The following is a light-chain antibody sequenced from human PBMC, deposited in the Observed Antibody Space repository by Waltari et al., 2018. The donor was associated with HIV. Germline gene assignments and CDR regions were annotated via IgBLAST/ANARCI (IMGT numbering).Light chain of an antibody. J-gene: IGLJ2*01. CDR1: SSDVGSYKT. Sequence: QSALTQPASVSGSPGQSITISCTGSSSDVGSYKTVSWYQQHPGKAPRLIIYEVSKRPSGVSNRYSASKSGKTASLTVSGLRAEDEADYYCSSYAGSSTFVIFGGGTKLTVL. V-gene: IGLV2-23*02. CDR2: EVS. CDR3: SSYAGSSTFVI.